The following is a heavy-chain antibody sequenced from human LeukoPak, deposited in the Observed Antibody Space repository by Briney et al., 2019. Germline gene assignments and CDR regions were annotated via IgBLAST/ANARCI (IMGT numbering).Heavy chain of an antibody. J-gene: IGHJ6*02. V-gene: IGHV3-66*01. CDR1: GFTVSSNY. CDR3: AKNLFSNTYGMDV. Sequence: GGSLRLSCGASGFTVSSNYMGWVRQAPGKGLEWVSGIYDGGNTYYADSVKGRFTISRDNSKNTLYLLMNSLRVEDTAVYHCAKNLFSNTYGMDVWGQGTTVTVSS. D-gene: IGHD3-3*02. CDR2: IYDGGNT.